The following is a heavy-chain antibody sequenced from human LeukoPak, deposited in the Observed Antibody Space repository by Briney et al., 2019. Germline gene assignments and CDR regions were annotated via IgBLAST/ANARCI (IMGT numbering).Heavy chain of an antibody. J-gene: IGHJ6*02. D-gene: IGHD3-3*01. Sequence: SVKVSCKASGGTFSSYAISWVRQAPGQGLEWMGRIIPIFGIANYAQKFQGRATITADKSTSTAYMELSGLRSEDTAVYYCARGTTSEIFGVVLSYYYYGMDVWGQGTTVTVSS. CDR2: IIPIFGIA. CDR3: ARGTTSEIFGVVLSYYYYGMDV. CDR1: GGTFSSYA. V-gene: IGHV1-69*04.